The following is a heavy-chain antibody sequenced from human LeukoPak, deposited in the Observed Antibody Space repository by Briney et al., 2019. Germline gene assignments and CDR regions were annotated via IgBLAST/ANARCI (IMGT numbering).Heavy chain of an antibody. D-gene: IGHD5-12*01. J-gene: IGHJ4*02. CDR1: GFTFSSYG. CDR3: ANSGYNPGFDY. CDR2: INSDGSST. V-gene: IGHV3-74*01. Sequence: HPGGSLRLSCAASGFTFSSYGMQWVRQAPGKGLVWVSRINSDGSSTSYADSVKGRFTISRDNAKNTLYLQMNSLRAEDTAVYYCANSGYNPGFDYWGQGTLVTVSS.